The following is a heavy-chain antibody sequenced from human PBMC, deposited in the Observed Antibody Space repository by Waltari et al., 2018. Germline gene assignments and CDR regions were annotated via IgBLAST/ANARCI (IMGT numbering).Heavy chain of an antibody. D-gene: IGHD2-15*01. CDR2: TSYSGST. CDR1: GGSIGTSY. V-gene: IGHV4-59*01. J-gene: IGHJ4*02. Sequence: QVQLQESGPGLVKPSETLSLPCSVSGGSIGTSYWSWIRQPPGKGLQWIGVTSYSGSTHYNPSLKSRVTLSVDASKSQFSLRLTSVTAADTAVYYCARELWVAETRGYYLDFWGRGLLVTVSS. CDR3: ARELWVAETRGYYLDF.